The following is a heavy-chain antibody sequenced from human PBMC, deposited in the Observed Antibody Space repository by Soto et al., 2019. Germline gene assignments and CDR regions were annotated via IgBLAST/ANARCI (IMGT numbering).Heavy chain of an antibody. Sequence: LXLSCAASAFTFSSYAMSWVRQAPGKGLEWVSAISGSGGSTYYADSVKGRFTISRDNSKNTLYLQMNSLRAEDTAAYYCAKAGNYYDSSGYYWYYFDYWGQGTLVTVSS. V-gene: IGHV3-23*01. CDR2: ISGSGGST. J-gene: IGHJ4*02. D-gene: IGHD3-22*01. CDR3: AKAGNYYDSSGYYWYYFDY. CDR1: AFTFSSYA.